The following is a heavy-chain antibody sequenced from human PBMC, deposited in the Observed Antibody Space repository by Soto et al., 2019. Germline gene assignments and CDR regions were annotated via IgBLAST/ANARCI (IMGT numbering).Heavy chain of an antibody. V-gene: IGHV4-31*03. CDR2: IYYSGSA. D-gene: IGHD6-13*01. J-gene: IGHJ4*02. Sequence: TLSLTCTVSGGSISSGGYYWSWIRQHPGKGLEWIGYIYYSGSANYNPSLKSRVTMSLDISKSQFSLRLTSVTAADTAVYFCARYNAASGTYYFDYWGRGALVTVSS. CDR1: GGSISSGGYY. CDR3: ARYNAASGTYYFDY.